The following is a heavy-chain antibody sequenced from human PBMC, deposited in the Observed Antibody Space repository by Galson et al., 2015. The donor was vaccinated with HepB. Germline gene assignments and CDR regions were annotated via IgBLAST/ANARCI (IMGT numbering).Heavy chain of an antibody. CDR3: AKSPWGYGSYLIDY. CDR1: GFTFSSYA. CDR2: ISGSGGST. V-gene: IGHV3-23*01. J-gene: IGHJ4*02. D-gene: IGHD1-26*01. Sequence: SLRLSCAASGFTFSSYAMSWVRQAPGKGLEWVSAISGSGGSTYYADSVKGRFTISRDNSKNTLYLQMNSLRAEDTAVYYCAKSPWGYGSYLIDYWGQGTLVTVSS.